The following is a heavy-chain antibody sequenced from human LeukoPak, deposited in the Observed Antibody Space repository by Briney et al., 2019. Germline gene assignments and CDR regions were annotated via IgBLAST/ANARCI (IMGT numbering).Heavy chain of an antibody. Sequence: PGRSLRLSCAATGFTFSNYAIHWGRQAPGKGLEWVAFISDDGSRQHYADSVKGRFTISRDNSKNTLNLQMNSLRAEDTAVYYCVKRTGLYFDYWGQGTLVTVSS. CDR1: GFTFSNYA. V-gene: IGHV3-30-3*02. CDR2: ISDDGSRQ. CDR3: VKRTGLYFDY. J-gene: IGHJ4*02. D-gene: IGHD7-27*01.